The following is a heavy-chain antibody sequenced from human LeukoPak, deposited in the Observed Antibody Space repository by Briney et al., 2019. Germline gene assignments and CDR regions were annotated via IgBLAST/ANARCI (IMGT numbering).Heavy chain of an antibody. Sequence: SETLSLTCTVSGGSISSYYWSWIRQPPGKGLEWIGYIYYSGSTNYNPSLKSRVTISVDTSKTQFSLKLSSVTAADTAVYYSASSPENWFDPWGQGTLVTVSS. CDR1: GGSISSYY. CDR3: ASSPENWFDP. CDR2: IYYSGST. J-gene: IGHJ5*02. V-gene: IGHV4-59*08.